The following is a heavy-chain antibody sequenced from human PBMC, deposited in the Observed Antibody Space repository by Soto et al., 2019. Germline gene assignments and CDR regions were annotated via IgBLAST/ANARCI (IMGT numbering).Heavy chain of an antibody. CDR1: GDTFSSYS. Sequence: QVQLIQSGAELKRPGSSVKVSCKASGDTFSSYSITWLRQAPGQRLEWMGGIITIFAKPTYAPTFQGRVAITADDSTITVSMELTSLTSEDTAVYYCASGPGIGNSFYIWGQGTPLSVSS. D-gene: IGHD1-7*01. CDR3: ASGPGIGNSFYI. CDR2: IITIFAKP. J-gene: IGHJ3*02. V-gene: IGHV1-69*01.